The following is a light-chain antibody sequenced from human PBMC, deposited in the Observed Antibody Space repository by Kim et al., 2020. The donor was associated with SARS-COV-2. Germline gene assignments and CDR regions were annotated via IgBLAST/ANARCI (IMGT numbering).Light chain of an antibody. V-gene: IGKV3-20*01. CDR2: DTS. Sequence: EIVLTQSPGTLSLSPGERATLSCRASQSVRSTYLSWYLQKSGQAPRLLIYDTSSRATGIPNRFRGSGSGTEFTLTISRLEPEDFAVYYCQLYGSSLYIFGRGTKLEI. CDR3: QLYGSSLYI. CDR1: QSVRSTY. J-gene: IGKJ2*01.